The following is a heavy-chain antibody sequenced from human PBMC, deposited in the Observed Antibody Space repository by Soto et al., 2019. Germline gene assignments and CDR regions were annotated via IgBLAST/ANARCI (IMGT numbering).Heavy chain of an antibody. CDR3: ARGHPTRQYNLFDP. Sequence: QVQLVQSGAEVKEPGASVKVSCKASGYTFTSHGMHWVRQAPGQRLEWMGWINAGSGYTKYSQKFQDRVTITRDTSASTAYMELSSLRSEDTAVYYCARGHPTRQYNLFDPWGQGTLVTVSS. CDR1: GYTFTSHG. V-gene: IGHV1-3*01. J-gene: IGHJ5*02. CDR2: INAGSGYT.